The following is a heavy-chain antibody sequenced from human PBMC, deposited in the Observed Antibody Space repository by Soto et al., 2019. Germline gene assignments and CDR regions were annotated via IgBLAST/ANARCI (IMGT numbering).Heavy chain of an antibody. CDR3: ARPYSSSWYGAEYFQH. CDR1: GYTFTSYA. CDR2: INAGNGNT. V-gene: IGHV1-3*01. Sequence: GASVKVSCKASGYTFTSYAMHWVRQAPGQRLEWMGWINAGNGNTKYSQKFQGRVTITRDTSASTVYMELSSLRSEDTAVYYCARPYSSSWYGAEYFQHWGQGTLVTVSS. D-gene: IGHD6-13*01. J-gene: IGHJ1*01.